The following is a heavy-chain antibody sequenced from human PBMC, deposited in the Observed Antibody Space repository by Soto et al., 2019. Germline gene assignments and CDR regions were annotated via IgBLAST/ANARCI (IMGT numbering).Heavy chain of an antibody. Sequence: GGSLRLSCAASGFTFSTYGMHWVRQAPGKGLEWVAVISYDGSNKYYADSVKGRFTISRDNSKNTLSLQMNSLRAEDTAVYYCAKDRNSGWNYYYYGMDVWGQGTTVTVSS. D-gene: IGHD6-19*01. J-gene: IGHJ6*02. CDR2: ISYDGSNK. V-gene: IGHV3-30*18. CDR3: AKDRNSGWNYYYYGMDV. CDR1: GFTFSTYG.